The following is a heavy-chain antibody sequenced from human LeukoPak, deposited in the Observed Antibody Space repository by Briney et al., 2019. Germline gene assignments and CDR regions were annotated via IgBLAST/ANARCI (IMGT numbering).Heavy chain of an antibody. D-gene: IGHD1-26*01. V-gene: IGHV1-8*03. CDR1: GGTFSSYA. CDR2: MNPNSGNT. CDR3: ARKAHIVGATYLVY. Sequence: ASVRVSCKASGGTFSSYAINWVRQATGQGLEWMGWMNPNSGNTGYAQKFQGRVTITRNTSISTAYMELSSLRSEDTAVYYCARKAHIVGATYLVYWGQGTLVTVSS. J-gene: IGHJ4*02.